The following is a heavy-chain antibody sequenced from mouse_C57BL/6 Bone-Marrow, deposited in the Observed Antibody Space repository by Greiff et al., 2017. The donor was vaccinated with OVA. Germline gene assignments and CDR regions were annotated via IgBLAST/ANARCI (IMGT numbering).Heavy chain of an antibody. V-gene: IGHV3-6*01. CDR1: GYPITSGYY. Sequence: EVQLQESGPGLVKPSQSLSLTCSVTGYPITSGYYWNWIRQFPGNKLEWMGYISYDGSNNYNPSLKNRISITRDTSKNQFFLKLNSVTTEDTATYYCASFITTVSYYAMDYWGQGTSVTVSS. CDR2: ISYDGSN. J-gene: IGHJ4*01. CDR3: ASFITTVSYYAMDY. D-gene: IGHD1-1*01.